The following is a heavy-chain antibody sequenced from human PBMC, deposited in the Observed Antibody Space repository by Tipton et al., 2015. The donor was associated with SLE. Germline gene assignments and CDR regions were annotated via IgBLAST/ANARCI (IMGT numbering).Heavy chain of an antibody. D-gene: IGHD6-6*01. J-gene: IGHJ6*03. V-gene: IGHV4-59*12. Sequence: LRLSCTVSGGSISSYYWSWIRQPPGKGLEWIGYIYYSGSTNYNPSLKSRVTISVDTSKSQFSLNLSSVTAADTAVYYCARVRAARHLILGGYYYYMDFWGKGTTVTVSS. CDR3: ARVRAARHLILGGYYYYMDF. CDR2: IYYSGST. CDR1: GGSISSYY.